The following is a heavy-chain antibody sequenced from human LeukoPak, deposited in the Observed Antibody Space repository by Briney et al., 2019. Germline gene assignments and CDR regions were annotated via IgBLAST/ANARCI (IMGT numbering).Heavy chain of an antibody. V-gene: IGHV1-3*01. Sequence: ASVKVSCKAPGYTFTSYAMHWVRQAPRQRLEWMGWINAGNGNTKYSQKFQGRVTITRDTSASTAYMELSSLRSEDTAVYYCARSVVGIVVVPAAIRPHYYFDYWGQGTLVTVSS. J-gene: IGHJ4*02. CDR3: ARSVVGIVVVPAAIRPHYYFDY. CDR1: GYTFTSYA. D-gene: IGHD2-2*03. CDR2: INAGNGNT.